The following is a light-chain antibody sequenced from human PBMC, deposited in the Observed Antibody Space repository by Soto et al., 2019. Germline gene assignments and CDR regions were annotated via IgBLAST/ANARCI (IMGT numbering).Light chain of an antibody. CDR3: SSYTTISTII. Sequence: QSALTQPASVSGSPGQSITISCIGTSSDVGGYDYVSWYQQHPGKAPKLMIYEVTNRPSGVSSRFSGSKSGNTASLTISGLQAEDEADYYCSSYTTISTIIFGGGTKLTVL. J-gene: IGLJ2*01. CDR2: EVT. CDR1: SSDVGGYDY. V-gene: IGLV2-14*01.